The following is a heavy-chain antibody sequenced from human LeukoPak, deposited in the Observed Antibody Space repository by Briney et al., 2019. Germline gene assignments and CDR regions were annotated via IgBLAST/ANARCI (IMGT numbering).Heavy chain of an antibody. J-gene: IGHJ6*03. D-gene: IGHD6-19*01. CDR3: ARGRSVAELNYYYMDV. CDR2: LYYTGST. Sequence: SETLSLTCTVSGGSISSSSYYWGWIRQTPGKGLEWIGDLYYTGSTNYNPSLKSRVTISVEVSKNQFSLKLRSVTAADTAVYYCARGRSVAELNYYYMDVWGKGTTVTISS. V-gene: IGHV4-61*05. CDR1: GGSISSSSYY.